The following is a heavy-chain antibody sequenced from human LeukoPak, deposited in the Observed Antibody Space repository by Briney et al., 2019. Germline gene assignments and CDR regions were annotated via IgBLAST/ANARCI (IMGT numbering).Heavy chain of an antibody. D-gene: IGHD2-21*02. CDR2: IKQDGSER. CDR1: GFTLSSYW. Sequence: GGPLRLSCAASGFTLSSYWMSWVRQAPGKGLEWVANIKQDGSERYYVDSVKGRFTISRDNAKNSLYLQMNSLRAEDTAVYYCARRYCGGDCHSPYFDYWGQGTLVTVSS. V-gene: IGHV3-7*01. CDR3: ARRYCGGDCHSPYFDY. J-gene: IGHJ4*02.